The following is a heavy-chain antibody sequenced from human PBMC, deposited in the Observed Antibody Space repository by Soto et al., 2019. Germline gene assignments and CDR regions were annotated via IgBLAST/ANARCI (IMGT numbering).Heavy chain of an antibody. D-gene: IGHD5-12*01. CDR3: ARAISGYVT. CDR1: GITFTTYA. J-gene: IGHJ5*02. V-gene: IGHV1-3*01. CDR2: INAGNGNT. Sequence: ASVKVSCKASGITFTTYAIHWVRQAPGQGLEWMGWINAGNGNTRYSQKFQGRATLTRDTSASTAYMDLSSLTSEDAAIYYCARAISGYVTWGQGTLVTVSS.